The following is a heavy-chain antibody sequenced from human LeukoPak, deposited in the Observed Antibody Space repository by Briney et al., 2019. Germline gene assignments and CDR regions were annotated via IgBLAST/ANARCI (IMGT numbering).Heavy chain of an antibody. J-gene: IGHJ4*02. CDR2: INPRGST. CDR1: GGSFSGYY. D-gene: IGHD5-24*01. V-gene: IGHV4-34*01. Sequence: SETLSLTCGVYGGSFSGYYWSWIRQPPGKGLEWIGEINPRGSTNYNPSLKSRVTLSADTSKSQFSLTLNSVTAADAAVYYCARRRLGYYFDYWGQGTLVTVSS. CDR3: ARRRLGYYFDY.